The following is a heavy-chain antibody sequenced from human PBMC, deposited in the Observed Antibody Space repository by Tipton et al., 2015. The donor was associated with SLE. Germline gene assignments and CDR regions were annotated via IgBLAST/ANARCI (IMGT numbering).Heavy chain of an antibody. V-gene: IGHV4-39*01. CDR3: ARQGYYYAMDV. J-gene: IGHJ6*02. CDR1: GGSISSSSYS. CDR2: IYYTGRN. Sequence: LRLSCTVSGGSISSSSYSWGWIRQPPGKGLEWIGNIYYTGRNYYNPSLESRVTISVDTSKNQFSRKLRSVTAADTAVYYCARQGYYYAMDVWGHGTTVTVSS. D-gene: IGHD2-15*01.